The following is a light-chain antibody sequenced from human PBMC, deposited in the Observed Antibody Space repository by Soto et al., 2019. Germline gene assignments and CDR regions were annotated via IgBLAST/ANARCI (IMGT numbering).Light chain of an antibody. Sequence: EIVLTQSPATLSLSPGERATLSCRAIQSVTTSLAWYQQKPGQAPRLPIFDTSNRAGGVPARFSCSGSGTDFTLTISSLEPEDFAVYYCQQRYNWPLTFGGGTKVELK. V-gene: IGKV3-11*01. CDR3: QQRYNWPLT. CDR1: QSVTTS. CDR2: DTS. J-gene: IGKJ4*01.